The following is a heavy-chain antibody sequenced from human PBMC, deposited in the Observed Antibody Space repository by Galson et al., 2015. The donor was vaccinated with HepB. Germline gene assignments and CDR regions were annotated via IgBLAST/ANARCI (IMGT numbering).Heavy chain of an antibody. CDR3: AKDPIKLRLYYYYYMDV. D-gene: IGHD1-7*01. V-gene: IGHV3-30*18. CDR2: ISYDGSDK. J-gene: IGHJ6*03. Sequence: SLRLSCAASGFTFSSYGMHWVRQAPGKGLEWVAVISYDGSDKYYTDSVKGRFTISRDNSKNTLYLLMNSLRVEDTAVYYCAKDPIKLRLYYYYYMDVWGKGTTVTVSS. CDR1: GFTFSSYG.